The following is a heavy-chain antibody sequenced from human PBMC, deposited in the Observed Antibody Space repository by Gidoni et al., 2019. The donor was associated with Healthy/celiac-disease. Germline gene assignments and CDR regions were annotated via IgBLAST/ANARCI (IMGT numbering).Heavy chain of an antibody. CDR2: INHSGST. CDR3: ARGRGNDFWSAYYYYYGMDV. Sequence: QVQLQQWGAGLLKPSETLSLTCAVYGGSFSGYYWSWIRQPPGKGLEWIGEINHSGSTNYNPSLKSRVTISVDTSKNQFSLKLSSVTAADTAVYYCARGRGNDFWSAYYYYYGMDVWGQGTTVTVSS. CDR1: GGSFSGYY. D-gene: IGHD3-3*01. V-gene: IGHV4-34*01. J-gene: IGHJ6*02.